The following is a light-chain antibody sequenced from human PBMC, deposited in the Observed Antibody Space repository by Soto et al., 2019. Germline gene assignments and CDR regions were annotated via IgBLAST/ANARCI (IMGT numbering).Light chain of an antibody. J-gene: IGKJ1*01. V-gene: IGKV3-15*01. Sequence: EIVLTQSPATLSVSPGERATLSCRASQTINSNLAWYQHKPGQAPRLLIYGASTRATDIPARFSGSGSGTEFTLTINSLQSEDFAAYYCQQYNNWGTFGQGTKVEIK. CDR2: GAS. CDR1: QTINSN. CDR3: QQYNNWGT.